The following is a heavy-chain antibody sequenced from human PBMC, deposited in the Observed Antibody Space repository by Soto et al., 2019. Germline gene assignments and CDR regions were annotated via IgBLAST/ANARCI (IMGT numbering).Heavy chain of an antibody. Sequence: QVQLVESGGGLVQPGGSLRLSCAASGFAFSDFYMSWTRQAPGKGLEWISYISGGGTNVYYADSVKGRFTISRDNAKNLLYLQMDSLTSEDTAIYYCARDREPSVYHGMAVWGQGTTVTVSS. J-gene: IGHJ6*02. CDR1: GFAFSDFY. CDR2: ISGGGTNV. V-gene: IGHV3-11*01. CDR3: ARDREPSVYHGMAV.